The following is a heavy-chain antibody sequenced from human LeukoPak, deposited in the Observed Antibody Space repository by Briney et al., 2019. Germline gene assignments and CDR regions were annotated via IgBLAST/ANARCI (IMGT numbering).Heavy chain of an antibody. V-gene: IGHV4-34*01. CDR3: ARPLTYCSGGSCYGNWFDP. CDR2: INHSGTT. Sequence: SETLSLTCAVYGGSFSGFYWSWIRQSPGKGLEWIGEINHSGTTNYNPSLKSRVTISVDTSKNQFSLSLSSVTAADTAVYYCARPLTYCSGGSCYGNWFDPWGQGTLVTVSS. CDR1: GGSFSGFY. J-gene: IGHJ5*02. D-gene: IGHD2-15*01.